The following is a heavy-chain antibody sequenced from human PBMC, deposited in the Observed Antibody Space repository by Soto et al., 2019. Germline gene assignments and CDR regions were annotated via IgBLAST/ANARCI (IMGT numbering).Heavy chain of an antibody. Sequence: KASETLSLTCTVSGGSINSGDYYWSWIRQPPGKGLEWIGYIYYSGSTYHNPSLKSRINISVDTSKNQFSLKLSSVTAADTAVYYCATVPTYYYDRSGYANAFDMWGQGTMVTVS. CDR3: ATVPTYYYDRSGYANAFDM. J-gene: IGHJ3*02. CDR1: GGSINSGDYY. D-gene: IGHD3-22*01. V-gene: IGHV4-30-4*01. CDR2: IYYSGST.